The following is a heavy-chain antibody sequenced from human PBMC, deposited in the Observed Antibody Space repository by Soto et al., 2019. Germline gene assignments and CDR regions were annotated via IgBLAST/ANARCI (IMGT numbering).Heavy chain of an antibody. D-gene: IGHD3-10*01. CDR3: ARDRVSGSYYHDAFDM. J-gene: IGHJ3*02. V-gene: IGHV3-48*01. CDR2: ISSSGSTI. CDR1: GFTFSSYS. Sequence: EVQLVESGGNLVQPGGSLRLSCAASGFTFSSYSMNCVRQAPGKGLEWVSYISSSGSTIYHADSVKGRFTISRDNAKKSRYLQMNSLRAEDTAVYYCARDRVSGSYYHDAFDMWGQGTMVTVSS.